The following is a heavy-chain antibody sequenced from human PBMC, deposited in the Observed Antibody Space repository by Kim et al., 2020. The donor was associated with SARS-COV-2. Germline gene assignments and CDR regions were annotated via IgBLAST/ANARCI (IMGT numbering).Heavy chain of an antibody. CDR3: ARTPCRHYYGSCTGWFDP. V-gene: IGHV1-3*01. D-gene: IGHD3-10*01. CDR1: GYTFTSYA. Sequence: ASVKVSCKASGYTFTSYAMHWVRQAPGQRLEWMGWINAGNGNTKYSQKFQGRVTITRDTSASTAYMELSSLRSEDTAVYYCARTPCRHYYGSCTGWFDPWGQGTLVTVSS. J-gene: IGHJ5*02. CDR2: INAGNGNT.